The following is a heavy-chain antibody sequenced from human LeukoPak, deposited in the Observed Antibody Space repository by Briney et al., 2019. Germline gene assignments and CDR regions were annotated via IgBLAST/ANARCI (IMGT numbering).Heavy chain of an antibody. J-gene: IGHJ4*02. V-gene: IGHV3-64*01. Sequence: SGGSLRLSCAASGFTFSSYAMHWVRQAPGKGLEYVSAISSNGGSTYYANSVKGRFTISRDNSKNTPYLQMGSLRAEDMAVYYCARGRNGSGYYFDYWGQGTLVTVSS. D-gene: IGHD3-10*01. CDR1: GFTFSSYA. CDR2: ISSNGGST. CDR3: ARGRNGSGYYFDY.